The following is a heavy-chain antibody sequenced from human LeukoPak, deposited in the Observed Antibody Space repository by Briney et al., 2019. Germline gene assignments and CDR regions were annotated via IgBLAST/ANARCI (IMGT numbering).Heavy chain of an antibody. J-gene: IGHJ6*03. V-gene: IGHV4-4*02. CDR3: ARVGSSSFLDYYYYYYMDV. CDR2: IYHSGST. Sequence: SGTLSLTCAVSGGSISSSNWWSWVRQPPGKGLEWIGEIYHSGSTNYNPSLKSRVTISVDKSKNQFSLKLSSVTAADTAVYYCARVGSSSFLDYYYYYYMDVWGKGTTVTVSS. CDR1: GGSISSSNW. D-gene: IGHD6-6*01.